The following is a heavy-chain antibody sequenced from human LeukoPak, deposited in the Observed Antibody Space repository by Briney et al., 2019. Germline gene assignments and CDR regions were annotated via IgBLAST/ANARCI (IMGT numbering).Heavy chain of an antibody. CDR1: GFSFSSDS. D-gene: IGHD2-15*01. Sequence: GGSLRLSCAASGFSFSSDSMNWVRQAPGKGLEWVSYISSSSSLIYYADSVKGRFTISRDNAKNSLYLQMNSLRDEDTAVYYCARADCSGGSCYSGYWGQGTLVTVSS. CDR3: ARADCSGGSCYSGY. V-gene: IGHV3-48*02. J-gene: IGHJ4*02. CDR2: ISSSSSLI.